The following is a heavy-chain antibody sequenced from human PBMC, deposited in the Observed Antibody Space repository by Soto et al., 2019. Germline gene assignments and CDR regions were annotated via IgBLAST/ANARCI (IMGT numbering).Heavy chain of an antibody. V-gene: IGHV3-73*01. CDR1: GFTFSGSA. CDR2: IRSKANSYAT. J-gene: IGHJ6*03. CDR3: TRQSIAARPGDYYYYYYMDG. Sequence: GGSLRLSCAASGFTFSGSAMHWVRQASGKGLEWVGRIRSKANSYATAYAASVKGRFTISRDDSKNTAYLQMNSLKTEDTAVYYCTRQSIAARPGDYYYYYYMDGWGKGTTVTVSS. D-gene: IGHD6-6*01.